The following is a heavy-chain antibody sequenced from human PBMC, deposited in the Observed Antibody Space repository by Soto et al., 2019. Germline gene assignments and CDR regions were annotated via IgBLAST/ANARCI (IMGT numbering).Heavy chain of an antibody. Sequence: ASVKVSCKASGYTFTSYGISWVRQAPGQGLEWMGWISAYNGNTNYAQKLQGRVTMTTDTSTSTAYLELSSLISDDTAVYYCASGNGGYGDYFHWGQGTLVTVSS. CDR3: ASGNGGYGDYFH. CDR1: GYTFTSYG. D-gene: IGHD4-17*01. V-gene: IGHV1-18*01. J-gene: IGHJ4*02. CDR2: ISAYNGNT.